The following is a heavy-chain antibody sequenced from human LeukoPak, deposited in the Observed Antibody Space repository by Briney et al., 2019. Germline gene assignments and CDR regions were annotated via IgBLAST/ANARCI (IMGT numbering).Heavy chain of an antibody. CDR2: INPNSGGT. V-gene: IGHV1-2*02. CDR3: ARGAIAVAGGGAFDI. CDR1: GYTFTGYD. Sequence: ASVQSSSTSSGYTFTGYDTPWARYAPRQGLDWSGWINPNSGGTNYAKKFQGRVTMTRDTSISTAYMELSRLRSDDTAVYYCARGAIAVAGGGAFDIWGQGTMVTVSS. J-gene: IGHJ3*02. D-gene: IGHD6-19*01.